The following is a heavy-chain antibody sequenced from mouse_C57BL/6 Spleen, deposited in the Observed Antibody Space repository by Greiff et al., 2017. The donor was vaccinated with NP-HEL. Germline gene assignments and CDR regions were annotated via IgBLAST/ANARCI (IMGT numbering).Heavy chain of an antibody. CDR1: GFNIKDDY. CDR2: IDPENGDT. D-gene: IGHD1-1*01. V-gene: IGHV14-4*01. J-gene: IGHJ3*01. Sequence: VQLQQSGAELVRPGASVKLSCTASGFNIKDDYMHWVKQRPEQGLEWIGWIDPENGDTEYASKFQGKATITADTSSNTAYLQLSSLTSEDTAVYYCTAGYYGSSYGADWGQGTLVTVSA. CDR3: TAGYYGSSYGAD.